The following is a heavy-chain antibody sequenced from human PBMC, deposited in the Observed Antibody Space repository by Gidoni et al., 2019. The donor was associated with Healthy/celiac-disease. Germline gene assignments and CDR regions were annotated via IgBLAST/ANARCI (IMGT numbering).Heavy chain of an antibody. Sequence: EVQLVESGGGLVQAGGSLRLSCAVSGFTFSSYEMNWVRQAPGKGLEWVSYISSSGSTIYYADSVKGRFTISRDNAKNSLYRQMNSLRAEDTAVYYCARVGWLLYFDYWGQGTLVTVSS. V-gene: IGHV3-48*03. J-gene: IGHJ4*02. CDR1: GFTFSSYE. CDR2: ISSSGSTI. D-gene: IGHD2-21*02. CDR3: ARVGWLLYFDY.